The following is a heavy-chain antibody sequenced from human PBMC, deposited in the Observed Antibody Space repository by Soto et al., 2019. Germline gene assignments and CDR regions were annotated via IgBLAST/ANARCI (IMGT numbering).Heavy chain of an antibody. J-gene: IGHJ5*02. V-gene: IGHV1-58*01. D-gene: IGHD3-22*01. CDR1: GFNFTNSA. Sequence: PRASVKVSCKASGFNFTNSAVQWVRQARGQRLEWIGWIVVGSGDTNYAQKFQERVTITRDMSTSTAYMELSSLRSEDTAVYYCAAAYCESSGGYFDTWFDPWGQGTLVTVSS. CDR2: IVVGSGDT. CDR3: AAAYCESSGGYFDTWFDP.